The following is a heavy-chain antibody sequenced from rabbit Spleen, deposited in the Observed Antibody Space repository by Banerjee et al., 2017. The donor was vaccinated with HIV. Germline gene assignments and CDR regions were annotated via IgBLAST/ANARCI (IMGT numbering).Heavy chain of an antibody. CDR2: IYTGNGHI. V-gene: IGHV1S45*01. D-gene: IGHD5-1*01. Sequence: QEQLEESGGDLVQPGGSLKLSCKASGFGFSSYYMNWVRQAPGKGLEWIGCIYTGNGHIHYASWAKGRFTISKPSSTTVTLQMTSLTAADTATYFCVRDDGTYDYIDAYFKLWGQGTLVTVS. CDR1: GFGFSSYYM. CDR3: VRDDGTYDYIDAYFKL. J-gene: IGHJ4*01.